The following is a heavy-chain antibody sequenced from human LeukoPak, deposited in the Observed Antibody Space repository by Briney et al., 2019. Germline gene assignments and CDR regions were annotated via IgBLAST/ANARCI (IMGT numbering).Heavy chain of an antibody. D-gene: IGHD4-17*01. Sequence: GGSLRLSCAASGFTFSSYAMSWVRQAPGKGLEWVSGISGRGGSTYYADSVKGRFTISRDNSKNMLYLQMNSLRAEDTAVYYCAKDLFYGDYPYWYFDLWGRGTLVTVSS. CDR1: GFTFSSYA. CDR3: AKDLFYGDYPYWYFDL. V-gene: IGHV3-23*01. CDR2: ISGRGGST. J-gene: IGHJ2*01.